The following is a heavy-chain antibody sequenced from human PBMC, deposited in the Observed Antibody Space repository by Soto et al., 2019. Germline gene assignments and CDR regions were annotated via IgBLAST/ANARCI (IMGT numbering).Heavy chain of an antibody. CDR1: GFTFSVHS. Sequence: GGSLRLSCAASGFTFSVHSMNWVRRAPGKGLEWVSYISSTSSARYYADSVRGRFTISRDNVEYSLYLQMNSLTDEDTAVYYCGRDSHIFKCRDVWGKVSRFAASS. J-gene: IGHJ6*04. D-gene: IGHD2-15*01. V-gene: IGHV3-48*02. CDR2: ISSTSSAR. CDR3: GRDSHIFKCRDV.